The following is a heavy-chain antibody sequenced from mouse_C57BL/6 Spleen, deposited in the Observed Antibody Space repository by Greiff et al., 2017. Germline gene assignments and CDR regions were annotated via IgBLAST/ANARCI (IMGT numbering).Heavy chain of an antibody. V-gene: IGHV1-69*01. D-gene: IGHD1-1*01. CDR2: IDPSDSYT. J-gene: IGHJ2*01. CDR3: ARGGVYYYDYFDY. Sequence: VQLQQPGAELVMPGASVKLSCKASGYTFTSYWMHWVKQRPGQGLEWIGEIDPSDSYTNYNQKFKGKSTLTVDKSSSTAYMQLSSLTSEDSAVYYCARGGVYYYDYFDYWGQGTTLTVSS. CDR1: GYTFTSYW.